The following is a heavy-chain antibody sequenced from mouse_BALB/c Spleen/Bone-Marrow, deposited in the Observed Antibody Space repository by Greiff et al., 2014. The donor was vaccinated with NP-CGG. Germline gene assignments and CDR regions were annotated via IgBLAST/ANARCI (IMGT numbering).Heavy chain of an antibody. V-gene: IGHV2-9*02. CDR3: ARYYYGFLDY. D-gene: IGHD1-2*01. CDR2: IWAGGST. J-gene: IGHJ2*01. CDR1: GFSLTSYG. Sequence: QVQLKESGPGLVTPSQSLSITCTVSGFSLTSYGVHWIRQPPGKGLEWLGVIWAGGSTNYNSALMSRLSISKDNSKSQVFLKMNSLQTDDTAMYYCARYYYGFLDYWGQSTTLTVSS.